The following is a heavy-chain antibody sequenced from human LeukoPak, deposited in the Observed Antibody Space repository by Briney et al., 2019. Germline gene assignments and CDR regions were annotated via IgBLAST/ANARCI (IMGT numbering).Heavy chain of an antibody. Sequence: ASVKVSCKASGGTFSSYAISWVRQAPGQGLEWMGRIIPIFGTANYAQKFQGRVTITTDESTSTAYMELSSLRPEDTAVYYCARGGLGCSGGSCYSAFDIWGQGTMVTVSS. CDR1: GGTFSSYA. CDR3: ARGGLGCSGGSCYSAFDI. V-gene: IGHV1-69*05. D-gene: IGHD2-15*01. J-gene: IGHJ3*02. CDR2: IIPIFGTA.